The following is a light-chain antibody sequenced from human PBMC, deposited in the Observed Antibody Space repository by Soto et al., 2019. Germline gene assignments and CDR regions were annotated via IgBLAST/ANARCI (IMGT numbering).Light chain of an antibody. CDR3: QQYDNLPLMYT. CDR1: QDISNH. Sequence: DLPMTQSPSSLSASVGDRVTITCQASQDISNHLNWYQQKPGKAPKLLIYDASNLETGVPSRFSGSGSGTDFTFTISSLQPEDIATYYCQQYDNLPLMYTFGQGTKLEIK. CDR2: DAS. V-gene: IGKV1-33*01. J-gene: IGKJ2*01.